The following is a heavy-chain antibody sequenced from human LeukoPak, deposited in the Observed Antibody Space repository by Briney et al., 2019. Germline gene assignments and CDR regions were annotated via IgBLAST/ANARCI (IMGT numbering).Heavy chain of an antibody. Sequence: SETLSLTCTVSGYSISSGYYWGWIRQPPGKGLEWIVIIYHSGSTYYNPSLKSRVTISLDTSKNQFSLKLSSVTAADTAVYYCARAGAGWFDPWGQGTLVTVSS. D-gene: IGHD3-10*01. CDR1: GYSISSGYY. J-gene: IGHJ5*02. CDR3: ARAGAGWFDP. CDR2: IYHSGST. V-gene: IGHV4-38-2*02.